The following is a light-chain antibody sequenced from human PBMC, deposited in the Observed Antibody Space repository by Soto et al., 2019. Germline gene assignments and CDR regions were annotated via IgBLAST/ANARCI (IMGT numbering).Light chain of an antibody. CDR1: EDINGW. J-gene: IGKJ4*01. CDR2: AAS. V-gene: IGKV1D-16*01. Sequence: DVQMTQSPSSLSASVGDRVTITCRASEDINGWLAWYQQKPGTAPKSLIYAASILQTGVPSRFSGSGSGTEFTLTISSLQPEDSATYYCQQYNIYPLTVGGWTKVEIK. CDR3: QQYNIYPLT.